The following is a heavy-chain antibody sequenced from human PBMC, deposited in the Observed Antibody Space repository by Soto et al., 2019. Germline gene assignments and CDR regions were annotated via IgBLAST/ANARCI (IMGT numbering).Heavy chain of an antibody. CDR3: ARASYSSGWYLPTHYYYYGMDV. J-gene: IGHJ6*02. CDR2: FSASNGNT. Sequence: ASVKVSCKASGYTFTSYGISWVRPAPGQGLEWMGWFSASNGNTNYAQKLQGRVTMTTDTSRSTAYMKLRSLRSDDTAVYYCARASYSSGWYLPTHYYYYGMDVWGQGTTVTVSS. D-gene: IGHD6-19*01. V-gene: IGHV1-18*01. CDR1: GYTFTSYG.